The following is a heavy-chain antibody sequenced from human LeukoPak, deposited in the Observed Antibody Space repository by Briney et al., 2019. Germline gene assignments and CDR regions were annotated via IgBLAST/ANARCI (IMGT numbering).Heavy chain of an antibody. J-gene: IGHJ4*02. V-gene: IGHV1-46*01. Sequence: ASVKVSCKASGYTFTSYYMHWVRQAPGQGLEWMGIINPSGGSTSYAQKSQGRVTMTRDTSTSTVYMELSSLRSEDTAVYYCAREDTAMPKRRAFDYWGQGTLVTVSS. D-gene: IGHD5-18*01. CDR3: AREDTAMPKRRAFDY. CDR1: GYTFTSYY. CDR2: INPSGGST.